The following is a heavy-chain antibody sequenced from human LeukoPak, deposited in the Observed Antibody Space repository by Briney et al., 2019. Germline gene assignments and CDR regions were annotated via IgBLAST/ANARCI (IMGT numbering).Heavy chain of an antibody. CDR1: GGTFSSYA. V-gene: IGHV1-69*13. CDR3: ASPRVDSSGRYYFDY. CDR2: IIPIFGTA. D-gene: IGHD6-19*01. J-gene: IGHJ4*02. Sequence: ASVKVSCKASGGTFSSYAISWVRQAPGQGLEWMGGIIPIFGTANYAQKFQGRATITADESTSTAYMELSSLRSEDTAVYYCASPRVDSSGRYYFDYWGQGTLVTVSS.